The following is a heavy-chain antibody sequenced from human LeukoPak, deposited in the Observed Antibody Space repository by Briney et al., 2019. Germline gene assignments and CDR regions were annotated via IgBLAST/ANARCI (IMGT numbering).Heavy chain of an antibody. CDR3: ARGGYHLGFDI. J-gene: IGHJ3*02. CDR1: GFTFSRYW. CDR2: IEQDGSEK. D-gene: IGHD2-15*01. V-gene: IGHV3-7*01. Sequence: PGGSLRLSCAASGFTFSRYWMSWVRQAPGKGLEWVANIEQDGSEKYYVDSVKGRFTISRDNAKSSLYLQMNSLKAEDTAVYYCARGGYHLGFDIWGQGTIVTVSS.